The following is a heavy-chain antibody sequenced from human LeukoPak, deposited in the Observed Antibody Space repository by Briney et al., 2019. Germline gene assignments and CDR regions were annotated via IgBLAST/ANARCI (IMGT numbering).Heavy chain of an antibody. J-gene: IGHJ3*02. V-gene: IGHV4-34*01. CDR1: GGSFSGYY. CDR2: INHSGST. D-gene: IGHD3-22*01. Sequence: SETLSLTCAVYGGSFSGYYWSWIRQPPGKGLEWIGEINHSGSTNYNPSLKSRVTISVDTSKNQFSLKLSSVTAADTAMYYCARDRTRRSYYDSSGYSGAFDIWGQGTMVTVSS. CDR3: ARDRTRRSYYDSSGYSGAFDI.